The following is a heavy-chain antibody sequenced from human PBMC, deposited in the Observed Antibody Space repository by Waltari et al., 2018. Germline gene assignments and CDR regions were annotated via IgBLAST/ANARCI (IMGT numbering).Heavy chain of an antibody. CDR3: AATVTSPPYYYYYMDV. V-gene: IGHV3-53*04. D-gene: IGHD4-17*01. CDR2: IYSGGRT. J-gene: IGHJ6*03. CDR1: GFTVSSNY. Sequence: EVQLVESGGGLVQPGGSLRLSCAASGFTVSSNYMSWVRQAPGKGLEWVSVIYSGGRTYYADSVKGRFTISRHNSKNTLYLQMNSLRAEDTAVYYCAATVTSPPYYYYYMDVWGKGTTVTISS.